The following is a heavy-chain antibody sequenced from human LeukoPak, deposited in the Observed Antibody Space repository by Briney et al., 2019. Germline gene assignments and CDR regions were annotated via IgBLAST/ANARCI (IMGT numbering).Heavy chain of an antibody. CDR2: IYYSGST. CDR1: GGSISSYY. Sequence: SETLSLTCTVSGGSISSYYWSWIRQPPGKGLEWIGYIYYSGSTNYNPSLKSRVTISVDTSKTVTAADTAVYYCARNGLGYSSGWQPRGAYYYYYMDVWGKGTTVTVSS. D-gene: IGHD6-19*01. CDR3: ARNGLGYSSGWQPRGAYYYYYMDV. V-gene: IGHV4-59*01. J-gene: IGHJ6*03.